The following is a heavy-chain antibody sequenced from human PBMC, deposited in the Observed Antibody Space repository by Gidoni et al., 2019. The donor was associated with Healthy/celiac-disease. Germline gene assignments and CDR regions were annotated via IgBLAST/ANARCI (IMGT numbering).Heavy chain of an antibody. V-gene: IGHV4-39*07. CDR3: ATFKGGYCSGGSCYLVDP. J-gene: IGHJ5*02. CDR1: GGSISSSSYY. D-gene: IGHD2-15*01. Sequence: LQLQESGPGMVKPSETLSLTCTVAGGSISSSSYYWGWIRQPPGKGLEWIGSIYYSGRTYYNPSLKSRVTISVDTSKNQFSLKLSSVTAADTAVYYCATFKGGYCSGGSCYLVDPWGQGTLVTVSS. CDR2: IYYSGRT.